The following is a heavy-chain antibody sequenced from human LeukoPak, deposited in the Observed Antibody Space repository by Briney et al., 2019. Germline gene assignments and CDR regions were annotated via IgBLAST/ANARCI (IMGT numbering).Heavy chain of an antibody. CDR3: ARVPRYFDRPYYFDY. CDR1: GGSISSGGYY. CDR2: IYYSGST. V-gene: IGHV4-31*03. Sequence: PSETLSLTCTVSGGSISSGGYYWSWIRQHPGKGLEWIGYIYYSGSTYYNPSLKSRVTISVDTSKNQFSLKLSSVTAADTAVYYCARVPRYFDRPYYFDYWGQGTLVTVSS. J-gene: IGHJ4*02. D-gene: IGHD3-9*01.